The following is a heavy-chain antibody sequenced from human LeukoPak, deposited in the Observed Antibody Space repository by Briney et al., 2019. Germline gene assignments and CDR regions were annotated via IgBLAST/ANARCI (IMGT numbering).Heavy chain of an antibody. V-gene: IGHV4-30-4*01. D-gene: IGHD3-10*01. CDR3: ARDRVVMVRGVPIYYYYGMDA. Sequence: SQTLSLTCTVSGGSISSGDYYWSWIRQPPGKGLEWIAYMYYSGSTYYNPSLKSRVTISVDTSKNQFSLKLSSVTAADTAVYYCARDRVVMVRGVPIYYYYGMDAWGQGTTVTVSS. CDR1: GGSISSGDYY. CDR2: MYYSGST. J-gene: IGHJ6*02.